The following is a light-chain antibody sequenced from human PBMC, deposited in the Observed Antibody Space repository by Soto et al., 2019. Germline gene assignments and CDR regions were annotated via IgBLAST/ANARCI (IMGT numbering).Light chain of an antibody. V-gene: IGKV1-5*03. CDR2: KAS. CDR3: QLYIDYPWT. J-gene: IGKJ1*01. Sequence: DIQMTQSPSTLSASVGDRVTITCRASQSISSWLAWYQQKPGKAPKLLIYKASSLESGVPSRFSGSGSGTEFTLTISSLQPDDFATYYCQLYIDYPWTFGQGTKVEIK. CDR1: QSISSW.